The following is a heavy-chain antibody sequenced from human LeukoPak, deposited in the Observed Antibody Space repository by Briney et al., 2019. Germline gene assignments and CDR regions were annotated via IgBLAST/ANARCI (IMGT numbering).Heavy chain of an antibody. Sequence: NTGGSLRLSCAASGFTFSNAWMSWVRQAPGKGLEWVGRIKTISEGETPDYAAPVKGRFTISRDGSNTMYLQMNSLKIEDTAVYYCCTLYSYGSFDYWGQGTLVTVSS. CDR2: IKTISEGETP. CDR3: CTLYSYGSFDY. D-gene: IGHD5-18*01. J-gene: IGHJ4*02. V-gene: IGHV3-15*01. CDR1: GFTFSNAW.